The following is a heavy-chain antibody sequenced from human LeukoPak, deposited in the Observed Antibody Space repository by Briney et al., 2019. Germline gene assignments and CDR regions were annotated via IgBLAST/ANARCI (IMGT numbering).Heavy chain of an antibody. Sequence: GASVKVSCKASGYTFTGYYLHWVRQAPGQGLEWMGWIKSNSGGTNYAQKFQGRVTVTRDTSINTAYMELSRLRSDDTAIYYCARACGSGLRDAFDIWGQGTMVTVSS. CDR3: ARACGSGLRDAFDI. CDR1: GYTFTGYY. D-gene: IGHD3-10*01. V-gene: IGHV1-2*02. CDR2: IKSNSGGT. J-gene: IGHJ3*02.